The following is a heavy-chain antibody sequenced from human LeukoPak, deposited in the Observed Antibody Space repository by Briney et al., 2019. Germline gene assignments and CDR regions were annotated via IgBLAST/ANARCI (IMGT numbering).Heavy chain of an antibody. J-gene: IGHJ4*02. CDR2: IKQDGSEK. CDR1: GFTFSSYW. CDR3: AKDSVVAGGTFDY. V-gene: IGHV3-7*01. D-gene: IGHD2-15*01. Sequence: GGSLGLSCAASGFTFSSYWMSWVRQAPGKGLEWVANIKQDGSEKYYVDSVKGRFTISRDNAKNSLYLQMNSLRAEDTAVYYCAKDSVVAGGTFDYWGQGTLVTVSS.